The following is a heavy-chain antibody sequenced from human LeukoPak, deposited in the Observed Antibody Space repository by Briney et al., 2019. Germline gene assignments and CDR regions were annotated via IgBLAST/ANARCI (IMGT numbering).Heavy chain of an antibody. Sequence: KPSETLSLTCSVSGGSISSYYWSWIRQPPGKGLEWIGYIYYSGSTNYNPSLKSRVTISVDTSKNQFSLKLSSVTAADTAVYYCARDGYYDDRDAFDIWGQGTMVTVSS. CDR2: IYYSGST. CDR3: ARDGYYDDRDAFDI. D-gene: IGHD3-22*01. V-gene: IGHV4-59*01. CDR1: GGSISSYY. J-gene: IGHJ3*02.